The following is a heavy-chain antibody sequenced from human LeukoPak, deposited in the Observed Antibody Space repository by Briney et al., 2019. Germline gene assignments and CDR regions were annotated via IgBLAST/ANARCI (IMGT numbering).Heavy chain of an antibody. V-gene: IGHV4-39*07. J-gene: IGHJ4*02. CDR2: IYYSGST. CDR1: GGSISSSRYY. Sequence: SETLSLTCTVSGGSISSSRYYWGWIRQPPGKGLEWIGSIYYSGSTYYNPSLKSRVTISIDTSKNQFSLKLSSVTAADTAVYYCARGKGVAARPFDYWGQGTLVTVSS. CDR3: ARGKGVAARPFDY. D-gene: IGHD6-6*01.